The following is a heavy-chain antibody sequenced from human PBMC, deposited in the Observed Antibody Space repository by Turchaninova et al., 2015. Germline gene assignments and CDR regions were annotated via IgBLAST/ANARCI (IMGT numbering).Heavy chain of an antibody. J-gene: IGHJ2*01. D-gene: IGHD5-12*01. CDR3: ARVDGATGYWYFDL. CDR2: IYPSDSYN. Sequence: EVQLVQSGAEVKKPGASLRLSCQCSGYSFTTYWITWVRLMPGTGLEWMGGIYPSDSYNDYSPAFQGHVTISADKSINTAYLQWSSLRASDTAMYYCARVDGATGYWYFDLWGRGTLVTVSS. V-gene: IGHV5-10-1*03. CDR1: GYSFTTYW.